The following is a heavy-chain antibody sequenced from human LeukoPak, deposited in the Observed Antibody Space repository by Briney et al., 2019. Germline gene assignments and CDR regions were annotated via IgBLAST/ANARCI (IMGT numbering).Heavy chain of an antibody. Sequence: SQTLSLTCAISGDSVSTNCAGWDWIRQSPSRGLEWPVRTYYRPKWYNDYAVSVKSRITINPDTSQNQFSRLLYAVTPEDTAIYYYARSTTVTRHFDFWGQGTLVTVSS. V-gene: IGHV6-1*01. CDR2: TYYRPKWYN. CDR1: GDSVSTNCAG. CDR3: ARSTTVTRHFDF. D-gene: IGHD4-17*01. J-gene: IGHJ4*02.